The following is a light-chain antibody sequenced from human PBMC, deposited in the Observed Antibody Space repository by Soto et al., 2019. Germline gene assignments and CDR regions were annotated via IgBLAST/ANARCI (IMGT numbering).Light chain of an antibody. Sequence: EIVLTQSPATLSVSPGGRATLSCRANQSIGDTLAWYQQEPGQTPRLLIHGASTRVTGFPARFSGSGSGTDFTLTICSLQSDDFAVYYCQQYNNWPRATFGGGTKVDIK. J-gene: IGKJ4*01. V-gene: IGKV3-15*01. CDR2: GAS. CDR3: QQYNNWPRAT. CDR1: QSIGDT.